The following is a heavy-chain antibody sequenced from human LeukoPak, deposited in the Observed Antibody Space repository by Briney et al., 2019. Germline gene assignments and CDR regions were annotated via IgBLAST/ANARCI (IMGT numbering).Heavy chain of an antibody. V-gene: IGHV3-30*04. J-gene: IGHJ3*02. CDR3: ARDLALFSRPEQRLSPHDAFDI. Sequence: PGGSLRLSCAASGFTFSSYAMHWVRQAPGKGLEWVAVISYDGSNKYYADSVKGRFTISRDNSKNTLYLQMNSLRAEDTAVYYCARDLALFSRPEQRLSPHDAFDIWGQGTMVTVSS. CDR1: GFTFSSYA. D-gene: IGHD1/OR15-1a*01. CDR2: ISYDGSNK.